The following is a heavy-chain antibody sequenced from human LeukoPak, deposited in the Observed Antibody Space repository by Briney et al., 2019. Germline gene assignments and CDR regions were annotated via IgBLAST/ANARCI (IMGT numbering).Heavy chain of an antibody. CDR3: AREGGSGSYLGPYYFDY. CDR2: ISYDGSNK. J-gene: IGHJ4*02. CDR1: GFTFSSYA. Sequence: GGSLRLSCAASGFTFSSYAMHWVRQAPGKGLEWVAVISYDGSNKYYADSVKGRFTISRDNSKNTLYLQMNSLRAEDTAVYYCAREGGSGSYLGPYYFDYWGQGTLVTVSS. V-gene: IGHV3-30-3*01. D-gene: IGHD3-10*01.